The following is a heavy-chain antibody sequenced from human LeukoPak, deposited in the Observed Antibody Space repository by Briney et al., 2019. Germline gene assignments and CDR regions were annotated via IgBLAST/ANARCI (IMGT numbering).Heavy chain of an antibody. J-gene: IGHJ6*02. V-gene: IGHV1-18*01. Sequence: GASVKVSCKASGYTFTSYGISWVRQAPGQGLEWMGWISAYNGNTNYAQKLQGRVTMTTDTSTSTAYMELRSLRSDDTAVYYCARERPLYYYYGMDVWGQGTTVTVSS. CDR1: GYTFTSYG. CDR2: ISAYNGNT. CDR3: ARERPLYYYYGMDV.